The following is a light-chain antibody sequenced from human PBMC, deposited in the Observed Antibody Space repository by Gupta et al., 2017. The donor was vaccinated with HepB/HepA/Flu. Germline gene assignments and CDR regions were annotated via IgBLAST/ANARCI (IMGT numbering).Light chain of an antibody. CDR1: QDISNY. CDR3: QQYDNLPLT. J-gene: IGKJ4*01. Sequence: DTQMTQSPSSLSASVGDRVTITCQASQDISNYLNWYQQKPGKAPKLLIYDASNLETRVPSRFSGSGSGTDSTFTISSLQPEDIATYYCQQYDNLPLTFGGGTKVEIK. V-gene: IGKV1-33*01. CDR2: DAS.